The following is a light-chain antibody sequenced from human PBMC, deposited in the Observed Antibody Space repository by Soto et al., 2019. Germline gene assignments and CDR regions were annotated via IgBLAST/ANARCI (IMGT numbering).Light chain of an antibody. CDR3: QQYYSSSIT. CDR1: QSVLNSANNKNY. V-gene: IGKV4-1*01. J-gene: IGKJ5*01. CDR2: GAS. Sequence: DVVMTQSPDSLTVSLGERATIDCRSSQSVLNSANNKNYLAWYQQKPGQSPNLLIYGASSRESGVPDRFSGSGSGTDFTLTITGLPAEDVAVYYCQQYYSSSITFGQGTRLEIK.